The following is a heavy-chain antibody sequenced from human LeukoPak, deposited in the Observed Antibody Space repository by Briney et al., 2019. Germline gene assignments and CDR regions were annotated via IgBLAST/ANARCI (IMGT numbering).Heavy chain of an antibody. D-gene: IGHD1-26*01. V-gene: IGHV3-7*01. CDR3: ARVGSGSYPVIYSFGY. CDR1: GFSFSDYC. CDR2: ITPLGTEK. J-gene: IGHJ4*02. Sequence: GGSLRLSCAASGFSFSDYCMICVRQAPGKGVEWVANITPLGTEKYYGDSVKGRFTISRDNAKNSLYLQMNSLRAEDTAVYYCARVGSGSYPVIYSFGYWGQGTLVTVSS.